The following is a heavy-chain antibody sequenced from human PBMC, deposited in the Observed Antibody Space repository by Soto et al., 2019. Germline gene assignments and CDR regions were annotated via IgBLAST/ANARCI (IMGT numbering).Heavy chain of an antibody. D-gene: IGHD3-16*02. CDR1: GGSISSGDYY. J-gene: IGHJ4*02. Sequence: QVQLQESGPGLVKPSQTLSLTCTVSGGSISSGDYYWGWIRQPPGKGPEWIGYIYYSGSTYYNPSLRSRVTISVDTSKNQISLNLSSVTAADTAVYYCAARIYDYVWGSYRSAPDYWGQGTLVTVSS. CDR3: AARIYDYVWGSYRSAPDY. V-gene: IGHV4-30-4*01. CDR2: IYYSGST.